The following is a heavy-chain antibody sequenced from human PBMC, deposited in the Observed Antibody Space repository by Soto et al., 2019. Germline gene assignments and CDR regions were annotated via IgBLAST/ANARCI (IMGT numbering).Heavy chain of an antibody. CDR3: ARGLGSGSYFDY. Sequence: GGSLRLSCAASGFTFSDHYMDWVRQAPGKGLEWVGRTRNKANSYTTEYAASVKCRFTISRDDSKNSLYLRMNSLKTEDTAVYYCARGLGSGSYFDYWGQGTLVTVSS. D-gene: IGHD3-10*01. CDR2: TRNKANSYTT. CDR1: GFTFSDHY. V-gene: IGHV3-72*01. J-gene: IGHJ4*02.